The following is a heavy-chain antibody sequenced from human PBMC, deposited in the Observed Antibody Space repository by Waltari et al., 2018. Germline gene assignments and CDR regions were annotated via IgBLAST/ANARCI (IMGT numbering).Heavy chain of an antibody. J-gene: IGHJ5*02. CDR1: GGSFSGYY. Sequence: QVQLQQWGAGLLKPSETLSLTCAVYGGSFSGYYWSWIRQPPGQGLEWIGEINHSGSTNYNPSLKSRVTISVDTSKNQFSLKLSSVTAADTAVYYCARRLHSGLLWFGESGPFDPWGQGTLVTVSS. D-gene: IGHD3-10*01. V-gene: IGHV4-34*01. CDR2: INHSGST. CDR3: ARRLHSGLLWFGESGPFDP.